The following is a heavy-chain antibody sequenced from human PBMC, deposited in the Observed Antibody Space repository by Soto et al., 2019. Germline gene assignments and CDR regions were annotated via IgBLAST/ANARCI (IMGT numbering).Heavy chain of an antibody. J-gene: IGHJ4*02. D-gene: IGHD2-21*02. Sequence: QLQLQESGPGLVKPSETLSLTCTVSGGSVSSSSYYWGWVRQPPGKGLEWIGSVYYSGSTYYNPSLESRVTISVDKSKNQFSLKLMSLPAADTAVYYCGRLGGLPTISYYFDYWGQGALVTASS. CDR1: GGSVSSSSYY. V-gene: IGHV4-39*01. CDR3: GRLGGLPTISYYFDY. CDR2: VYYSGST.